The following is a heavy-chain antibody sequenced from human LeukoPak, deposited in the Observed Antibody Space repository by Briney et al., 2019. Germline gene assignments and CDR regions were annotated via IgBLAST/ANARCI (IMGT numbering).Heavy chain of an antibody. J-gene: IGHJ3*02. CDR3: ARANFNWVNDAFDI. CDR1: GGSFSGYY. V-gene: IGHV4-34*01. CDR2: INHSGST. D-gene: IGHD3-9*01. Sequence: KPSETLSLTCAVYGGSFSGYYWSWIRQPPGKGLEWIGEINHSGSTNYNPSLKSRVTISVDTSKNQFSLKLSSVTAADTAVYYCARANFNWVNDAFDIWGQGTMVTVSS.